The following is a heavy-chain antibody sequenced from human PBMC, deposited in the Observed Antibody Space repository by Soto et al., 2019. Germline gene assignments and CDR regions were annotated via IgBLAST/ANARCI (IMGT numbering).Heavy chain of an antibody. J-gene: IGHJ4*02. CDR1: GFSLRGYS. CDR3: ARGAGYGDYGGY. D-gene: IGHD4-17*01. V-gene: IGHV3-48*02. CDR2: IGGSGNTI. Sequence: EVQLVESGGGLVQPGGSLRLSCAGSGFSLRGYSMSWVRQAPGKGLEWVSYIGGSGNTIYADSVKGRFTISRDTAKNSVYLQMNSLGDDDMAVYYCARGAGYGDYGGYWGQGTLVIVSS.